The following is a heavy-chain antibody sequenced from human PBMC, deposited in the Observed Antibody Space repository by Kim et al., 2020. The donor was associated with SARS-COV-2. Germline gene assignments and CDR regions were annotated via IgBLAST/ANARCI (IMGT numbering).Heavy chain of an antibody. CDR3: ARISIAAAAFDI. D-gene: IGHD6-13*01. V-gene: IGHV4-4*09. Sequence: NYNPSLKSRVTISVDTSKNQFSLKLSSVTAADTAVYYCARISIAAAAFDIWGQGTMVTVSS. J-gene: IGHJ3*02.